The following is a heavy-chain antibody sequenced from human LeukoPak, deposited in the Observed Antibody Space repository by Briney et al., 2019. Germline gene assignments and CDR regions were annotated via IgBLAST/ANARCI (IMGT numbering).Heavy chain of an antibody. D-gene: IGHD2-2*01. CDR3: ARVPDIVVVPAATSWYFDL. CDR1: GGTFSSYT. J-gene: IGHJ2*01. V-gene: IGHV1-69*08. CDR2: IIPILDTT. Sequence: SVKVSCKASGGTFSSYTISWVRQAPGQGLEWMGRIIPILDTTNYAQKFQGRVTITADTSTSTASMELSSLISEDTAVYYCARVPDIVVVPAATSWYFDLWGRGTLVTVSS.